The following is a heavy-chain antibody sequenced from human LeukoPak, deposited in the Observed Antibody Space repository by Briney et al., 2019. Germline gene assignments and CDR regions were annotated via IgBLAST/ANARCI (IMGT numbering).Heavy chain of an antibody. J-gene: IGHJ4*02. CDR3: ARGSGSYSTYFDF. D-gene: IGHD1-26*01. V-gene: IGHV3-20*04. CDR1: GFNFDDYG. Sequence: PGGSLRLSCAASGFNFDDYGMTWVRQALGEGLEWVSGISWNGGSTAYVDSVKGRFTISRDNAKNSLYLQMNSLRGEDTALYYCARGSGSYSTYFDFWGQGTLVTVSS. CDR2: ISWNGGST.